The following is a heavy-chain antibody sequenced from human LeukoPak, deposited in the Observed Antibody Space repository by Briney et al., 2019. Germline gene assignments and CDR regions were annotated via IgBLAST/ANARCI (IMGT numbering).Heavy chain of an antibody. CDR3: ATSQDRPYSYGHRGVDY. D-gene: IGHD5-18*01. J-gene: IGHJ4*02. Sequence: GASVKVSCKASGYTFTSYGISRVRQAPGQGLEWMGWISAYNGNTNYAQKLQGRVTMTTDTSTSTAYMELRSLRSDDTAVYYCATSQDRPYSYGHRGVDYWGQGTLVTVSS. CDR2: ISAYNGNT. CDR1: GYTFTSYG. V-gene: IGHV1-18*01.